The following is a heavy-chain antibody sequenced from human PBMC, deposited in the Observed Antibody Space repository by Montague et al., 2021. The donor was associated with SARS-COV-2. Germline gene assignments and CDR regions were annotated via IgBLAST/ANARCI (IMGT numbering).Heavy chain of an antibody. D-gene: IGHD4-11*01. CDR3: AGGLPVTTLYYYYGMDV. J-gene: IGHJ6*02. CDR2: INHSGST. Sequence: SETLSLTCAVYGGSFSGHYWSWIRQPPGKGLGWIGEINHSGSTNYNPSLKSRVTISVDTSKNQFSLKLSSVTAADTAVYYCAGGLPVTTLYYYYGMDVWGQGTPVTVSS. V-gene: IGHV4-34*01. CDR1: GGSFSGHY.